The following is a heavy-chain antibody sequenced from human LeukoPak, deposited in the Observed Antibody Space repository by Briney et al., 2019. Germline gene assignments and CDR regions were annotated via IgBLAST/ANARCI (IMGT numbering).Heavy chain of an antibody. V-gene: IGHV4-38-2*02. Sequence: SETLSLTCTVSGYSISSGYYWGWIRQPPGKGLEWIGNIYHSGSTYYNPSLKSRVTISVDTSKNQFSLKLSSVTAADTAVYYCARERPGGLLFDYWGQGTLVTVSS. J-gene: IGHJ4*02. CDR3: ARERPGGLLFDY. CDR1: GYSISSGYY. CDR2: IYHSGST. D-gene: IGHD1-1*01.